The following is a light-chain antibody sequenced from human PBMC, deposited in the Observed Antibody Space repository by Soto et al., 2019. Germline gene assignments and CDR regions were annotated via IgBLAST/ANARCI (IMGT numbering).Light chain of an antibody. V-gene: IGLV2-8*01. CDR3: CSYAGTKCYV. CDR1: SSDIGRYEF. Sequence: QSVLTQPPSASGSRGQSVTMSCTGASSDIGRYEFVSWYQHHPGKAHNLILYEATERPSGVPNRFSGSKSGNTKSLTVSGRQADAEDDYFCCSYAGTKCYVFGTGTKVTVL. J-gene: IGLJ1*01. CDR2: EAT.